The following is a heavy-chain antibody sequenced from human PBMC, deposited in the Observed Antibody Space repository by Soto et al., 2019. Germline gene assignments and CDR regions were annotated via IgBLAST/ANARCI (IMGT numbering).Heavy chain of an antibody. V-gene: IGHV4-34*01. CDR2: INHSGST. Sequence: SETLSLTCAVYGGSFSGYYWSWIRQPPGKGLEWIGEINHSGSTNYNPSLKSRVTISVDTSKNQFSLKLSSVTAADTAVYYCARQGPPVTDTYYFEHWGQGTPVTVSS. CDR1: GGSFSGYY. J-gene: IGHJ4*02. D-gene: IGHD2-21*02. CDR3: ARQGPPVTDTYYFEH.